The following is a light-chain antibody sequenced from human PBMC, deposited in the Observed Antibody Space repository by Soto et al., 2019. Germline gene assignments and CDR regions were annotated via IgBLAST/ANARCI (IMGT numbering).Light chain of an antibody. CDR1: MRDVGAYNL. CDR3: SSYSSSATNYV. J-gene: IGLJ1*01. Sequence: QPVLTQPASVSGSAGQSITISCSGTMRDVGAYNLVSWYQQHPGTAPKLIIYEVRNRPSGISSRFSGSRSGNTASLTISGLQSEDEGDYYCSSYSSSATNYVFGSGTKVTVL. V-gene: IGLV2-14*01. CDR2: EVR.